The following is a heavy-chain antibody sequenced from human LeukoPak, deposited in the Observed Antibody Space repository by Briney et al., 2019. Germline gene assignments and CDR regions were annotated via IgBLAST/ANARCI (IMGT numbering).Heavy chain of an antibody. CDR1: EFTFSTYT. J-gene: IGHJ6*04. V-gene: IGHV3-30*04. D-gene: IGHD3-10*02. CDR2: ISYDGSDK. Sequence: GGSLRLSCAASEFTFSTYTVHWVRQAPGKGLEWVALISYDGSDKYYADSVKGRFTISRDNSKNTLYLQMNSLRAEDTAVYYCAELGITMIGGVWGKGTTVTISS. CDR3: AELGITMIGGV.